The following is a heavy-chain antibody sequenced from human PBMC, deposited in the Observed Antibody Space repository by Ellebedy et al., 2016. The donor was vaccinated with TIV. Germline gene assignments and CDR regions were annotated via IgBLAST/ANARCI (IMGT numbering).Heavy chain of an antibody. CDR1: GFTFSSHA. CDR2: ISSAGSP. Sequence: GESLKISCEASGFTFSSHAMSWVRQAPGKGLERVSTISSAGSPNYADSVRGRFTISRDSSKDTLYLEMDSLRADDTAIYYCAKCRHSTGCLLDSWGQGTLVTVSS. CDR3: AKCRHSTGCLLDS. V-gene: IGHV3-23*01. J-gene: IGHJ4*02. D-gene: IGHD6-19*01.